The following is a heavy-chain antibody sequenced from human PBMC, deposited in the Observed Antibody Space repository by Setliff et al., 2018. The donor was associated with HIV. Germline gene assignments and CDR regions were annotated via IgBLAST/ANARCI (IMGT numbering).Heavy chain of an antibody. CDR3: ARSRPSLRAFDI. V-gene: IGHV4-59*12. Sequence: PSETLSLTCTISGGSISSYYWSWIRQPPGKGLEWIGYIYYSGSTNYSPSLKSRLTMSVDTSKNQFSLKLTSVTAADTAVYYCARSRPSLRAFDIWGQGTMVTVSS. J-gene: IGHJ3*02. CDR2: IYYSGST. CDR1: GGSISSYY. D-gene: IGHD4-17*01.